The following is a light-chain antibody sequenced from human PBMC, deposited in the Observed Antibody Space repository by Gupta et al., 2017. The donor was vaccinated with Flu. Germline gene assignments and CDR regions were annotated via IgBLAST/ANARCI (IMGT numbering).Light chain of an antibody. CDR3: RRGTHPWT. V-gene: IGKV2-30*01. Sequence: DVVMTQSPLSLPVTLGQPASISCRSSQSLVYNNGITYLTWFQQRPGLSPRRLIYEVSNRDSGVPDRFSGSGSGTDFTLKISRVEAEDVGVYYCRRGTHPWTFGQGTRLEI. CDR1: QSLVYNNGITY. CDR2: EVS. J-gene: IGKJ2*02.